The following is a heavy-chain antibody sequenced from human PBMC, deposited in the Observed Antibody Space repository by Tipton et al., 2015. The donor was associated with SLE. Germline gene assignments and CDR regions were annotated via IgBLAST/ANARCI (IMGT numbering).Heavy chain of an antibody. D-gene: IGHD6-13*01. CDR2: IDSDGTIT. V-gene: IGHV3-74*01. CDR3: ARGDYTSSRFHY. CDR1: GFTFNRYW. Sequence: GSLRLSCAASGFTFNRYWMHWVRQAPGKGLMWVSRIDSDGTITNYADTVKGRFTISRDNAKDTLFLEMNSLRADDTAVYYCARGDYTSSRFHYWGQGTLVTVSS. J-gene: IGHJ4*02.